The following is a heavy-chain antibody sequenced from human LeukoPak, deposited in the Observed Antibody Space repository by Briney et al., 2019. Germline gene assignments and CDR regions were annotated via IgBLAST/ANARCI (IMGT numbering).Heavy chain of an antibody. CDR3: AGGSGWLIHH. CDR1: GFTFSSYW. CDR2: IKQDGSET. V-gene: IGHV3-7*01. J-gene: IGHJ1*01. D-gene: IGHD6-13*01. Sequence: PGGSLRLSCAASGFTFSSYWMNWVRHPPGKGLEWVAGIKQDGSETLYVDSVRGRFTISRDNAQNSLYLRMNSLRTEDTAVYYCAGGSGWLIHHWGQGTLVAVSS.